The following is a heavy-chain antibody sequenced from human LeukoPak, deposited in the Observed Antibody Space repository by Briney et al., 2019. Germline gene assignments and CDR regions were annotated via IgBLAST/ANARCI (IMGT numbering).Heavy chain of an antibody. CDR3: AKEPSAGTPVYYYYYMDV. Sequence: AGGSLRLSCAASGFTFSRYAMSWVRQAPGKGLEWVSVICGSGGSTYYADSVKGRVTMARDNSKNTLYLQMNSLRAEDTAVYYCAKEPSAGTPVYYYYYMDVWGKGTTVTVSS. J-gene: IGHJ6*03. V-gene: IGHV3-23*01. CDR2: ICGSGGST. D-gene: IGHD1-14*01. CDR1: GFTFSRYA.